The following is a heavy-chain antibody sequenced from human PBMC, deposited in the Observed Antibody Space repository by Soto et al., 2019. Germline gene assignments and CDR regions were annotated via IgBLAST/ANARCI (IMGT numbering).Heavy chain of an antibody. J-gene: IGHJ6*02. CDR1: GFTFSSYA. Sequence: GGSLRLSSAASGFTFSSYAMSWVRQAPGKGLEWVSAISGSGGSTYYADSVKGRFTISRDNSKNTLYLQMNSLRAEDTAVYYCAKDYSYYYYGMDVWGQGTTVTVSS. CDR2: ISGSGGST. D-gene: IGHD2-15*01. CDR3: AKDYSYYYYGMDV. V-gene: IGHV3-23*01.